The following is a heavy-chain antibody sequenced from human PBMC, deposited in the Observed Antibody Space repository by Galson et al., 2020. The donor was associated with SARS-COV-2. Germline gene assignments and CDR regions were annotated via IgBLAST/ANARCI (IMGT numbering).Heavy chain of an antibody. V-gene: IGHV4-34*01. D-gene: IGHD2-21*02. J-gene: IGHJ4*02. CDR2: INSSGST. CDR3: AREENFFLVVTATRMCYFDY. Sequence: PSEPLSPTCPAHGGSFSGYYWSWFRQPPGKGLDWTREINSSGSTNSNPSPKSRVTISADTSKNHFSLKLSSVTAADTAVYYCAREENFFLVVTATRMCYFDYWGRGTLATVSS. CDR1: GGSFSGYY.